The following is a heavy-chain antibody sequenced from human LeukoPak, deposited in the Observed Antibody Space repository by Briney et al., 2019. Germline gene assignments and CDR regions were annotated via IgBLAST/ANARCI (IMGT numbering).Heavy chain of an antibody. Sequence: SQTLSLTCTVSRGSVSSGNYYWSWIRQPAGKGLEWVGRIYNNGSTNYNPSLKSRVTISLDTSKNQFSLKLSSVTAADTAVYYCAGERDSSGLDYWGQGTLVTVSS. J-gene: IGHJ4*02. D-gene: IGHD3-22*01. CDR2: IYNNGST. V-gene: IGHV4-61*02. CDR3: AGERDSSGLDY. CDR1: RGSVSSGNYY.